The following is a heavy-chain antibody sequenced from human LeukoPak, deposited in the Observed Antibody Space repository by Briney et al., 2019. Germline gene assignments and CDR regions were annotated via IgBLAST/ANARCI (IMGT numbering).Heavy chain of an antibody. CDR2: IYTSGST. D-gene: IGHD4-17*01. Sequence: PSETLSLTCTVPGGSISGYYWSWIRQPAGKGLQWIGRIYTSGSTNYNPSLKSRVTMSVDTSKNQFSLKLSSVTAADTAVYYCASQVTNPPYYFDYWGQGTLVTVSS. CDR3: ASQVTNPPYYFDY. V-gene: IGHV4-4*07. CDR1: GGSISGYY. J-gene: IGHJ4*02.